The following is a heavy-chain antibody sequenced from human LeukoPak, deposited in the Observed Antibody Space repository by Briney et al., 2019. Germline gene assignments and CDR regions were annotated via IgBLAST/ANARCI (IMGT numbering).Heavy chain of an antibody. V-gene: IGHV3-7*03. CDR3: ARDQYDTWSRRGNFDS. D-gene: IGHD3-3*01. CDR1: GFTFGKYW. CDR2: IKLDGSEK. J-gene: IGHJ4*02. Sequence: GGSLRLSCVASGFTFGKYWMSWVRQAPGKGLEWVANIKLDGSEKNYVDSVKGRFTISKDNTKNSLYLQMNSLRVEDTAVFYCARDQYDTWSRRGNFDSWGQGTLVIVSS.